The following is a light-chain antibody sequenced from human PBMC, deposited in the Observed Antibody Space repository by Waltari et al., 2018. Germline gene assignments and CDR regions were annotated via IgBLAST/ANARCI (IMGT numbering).Light chain of an antibody. CDR1: QSVLYSSNNKNF. CDR3: QQYYTILRT. J-gene: IGKJ1*01. V-gene: IGKV4-1*01. Sequence: DIVMTQSPDSLAVSLGERAPTNCKSSQSVLYSSNNKNFLAWYQQKPRQPPRLLIYWASTRESGVPDRFSGSGSGTNFTLTINSLQAEDVAVYYCQQYYTILRTFGQGTKVEIK. CDR2: WAS.